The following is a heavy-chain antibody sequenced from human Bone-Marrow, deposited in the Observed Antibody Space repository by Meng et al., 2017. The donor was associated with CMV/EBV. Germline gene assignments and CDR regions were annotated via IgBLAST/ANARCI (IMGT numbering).Heavy chain of an antibody. J-gene: IGHJ4*02. CDR1: IRRRRYS. D-gene: IGHD3-3*01. Sequence: IRRRRYSWAWIRQPPVKGLEWMGSIYYSGNTYYNPSLKSRVTVSIDTSRNQFSLKLSSVTDADTAVYYCARQYAPISYYDFWSGYFDYWGQGALVTVSS. V-gene: IGHV4-39*01. CDR2: IYYSGNT. CDR3: ARQYAPISYYDFWSGYFDY.